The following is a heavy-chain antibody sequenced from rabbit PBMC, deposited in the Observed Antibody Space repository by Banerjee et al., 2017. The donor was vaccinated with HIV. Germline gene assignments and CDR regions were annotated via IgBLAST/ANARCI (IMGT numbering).Heavy chain of an antibody. V-gene: IGHV1S40*01. Sequence: QSLEESGGDLVKPGASLTLTCTASGFSFGSDDYGCWVRQAPGKGLEWIACINTGSSGSTDYASWAKGRFTISKTSSTTVTLQMTSLTAADTATYVCARWPNSFNYRYFNLWGQGTLVTVS. D-gene: IGHD1-1*01. CDR2: INTGSSGST. CDR1: GFSFGSDDY. J-gene: IGHJ4*01. CDR3: ARWPNSFNYRYFNL.